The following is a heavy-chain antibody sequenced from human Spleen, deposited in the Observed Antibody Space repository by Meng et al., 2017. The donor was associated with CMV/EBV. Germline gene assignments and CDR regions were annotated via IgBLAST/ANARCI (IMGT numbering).Heavy chain of an antibody. Sequence: GESLKISCAASGFSFSSSGMHWVRQAPGKGLEWVAAISYDGSNKEDADSVKGRFTISRDNSKNTLYLQMNSLRAEDTAVYYCARDLGGNYGMDVWGQGTTVTVSS. CDR2: ISYDGSNK. CDR3: ARDLGGNYGMDV. CDR1: GFSFSSSG. V-gene: IGHV3-30*04. D-gene: IGHD1-26*01. J-gene: IGHJ6*02.